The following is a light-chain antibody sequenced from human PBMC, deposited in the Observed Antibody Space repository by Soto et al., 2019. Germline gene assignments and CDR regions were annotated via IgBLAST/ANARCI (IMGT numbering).Light chain of an antibody. CDR3: QQLNAYPLT. CDR2: GAS. J-gene: IGKJ5*01. V-gene: IGKV1-9*01. Sequence: DIQLTQSPSFLSASVGDRATITCRASQGTSSYLAWFQQKPGRAPKLLIYGASTLQSGVPARFSGSGSGTDFTLTISNLQPEDFATYYCQQLNAYPLTFGQGTRLEIK. CDR1: QGTSSY.